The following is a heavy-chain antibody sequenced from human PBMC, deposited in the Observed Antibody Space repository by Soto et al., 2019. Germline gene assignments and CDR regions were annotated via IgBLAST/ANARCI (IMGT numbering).Heavy chain of an antibody. CDR2: IVPIFGTT. V-gene: IGHV1-69*12. Sequence: QVQLVQSGAEVKKPGSSVKVSCKVSGGTFSNYAIDWVRLAPGHGLEWMGGIVPIFGTTYYTQKVQGRATIIADDSTTTAYLEMSSLRSEDTAIYYCARVEAVAGLYNSHGLDVWGQGTAVTVSS. J-gene: IGHJ6*02. CDR3: ARVEAVAGLYNSHGLDV. D-gene: IGHD6-19*01. CDR1: GGTFSNYA.